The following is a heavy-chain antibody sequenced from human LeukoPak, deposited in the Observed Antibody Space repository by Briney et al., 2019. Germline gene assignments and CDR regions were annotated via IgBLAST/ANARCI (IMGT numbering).Heavy chain of an antibody. CDR3: ARDQTRYCSGGSCYSKQDY. V-gene: IGHV4-34*01. CDR2: INHSGST. CDR1: GGSFSGYY. J-gene: IGHJ4*02. Sequence: SETLSLTCAVYGGSFSGYYWSWIRQPPGKGLEWIGKINHSGSTNYNPSLKSRVTISVDTSKNQFSLKLSSVTAADTAVYYCARDQTRYCSGGSCYSKQDYWGQGTLVTVSS. D-gene: IGHD2-15*01.